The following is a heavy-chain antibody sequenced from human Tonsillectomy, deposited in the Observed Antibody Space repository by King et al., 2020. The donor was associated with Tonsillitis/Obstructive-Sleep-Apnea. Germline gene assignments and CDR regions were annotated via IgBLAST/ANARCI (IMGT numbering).Heavy chain of an antibody. V-gene: IGHV3-30*18. CDR1: GFTFSTYG. CDR3: AKDQGSDWYWDY. CDR2: ISYDGRNK. D-gene: IGHD2-21*02. J-gene: IGHJ4*02. Sequence: VQLVESGGGVVQPGRSLRLSCAASGFTFSTYGMHWVRQAPGKGLEWAAVISYDGRNKYYADSVKGRFTISRDNSKKTVYLQMNSLRAEDTAVYFCAKDQGSDWYWDYWGQGTLDTVST.